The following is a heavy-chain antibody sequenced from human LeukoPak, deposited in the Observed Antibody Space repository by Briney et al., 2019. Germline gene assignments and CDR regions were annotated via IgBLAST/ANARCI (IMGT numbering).Heavy chain of an antibody. CDR1: SGSFSGYY. D-gene: IGHD3-3*01. J-gene: IGHJ5*02. V-gene: IGHV4-34*01. Sequence: PSETLSLTCAVYSGSFSGYYWSWIRQPPGKGLEWIGEINHSGSTNYNPSLKSRVTISVDTSKNQFSLKLSSVTAADTAVYYCARGAYTIFGVVILPGNWFDPWGQGTLVTVSS. CDR2: INHSGST. CDR3: ARGAYTIFGVVILPGNWFDP.